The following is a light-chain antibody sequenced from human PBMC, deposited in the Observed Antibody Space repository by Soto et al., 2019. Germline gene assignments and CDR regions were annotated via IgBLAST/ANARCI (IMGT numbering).Light chain of an antibody. CDR1: SSDVGGYNY. J-gene: IGLJ1*01. V-gene: IGLV2-8*01. CDR3: SSYAGSDNPGV. CDR2: EVN. Sequence: QSVLTQPPSASGSPGQSVTISCTGTSSDVGGYNYVSWYQPHPGKAPKLMIYEVNKRPSGVPDRFSGSKFGNTASLTVSGLQAEDEADYYCSSYAGSDNPGVFGAGTKLTVL.